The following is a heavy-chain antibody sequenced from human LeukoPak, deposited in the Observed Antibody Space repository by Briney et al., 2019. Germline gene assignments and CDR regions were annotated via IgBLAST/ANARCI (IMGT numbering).Heavy chain of an antibody. CDR2: IYYSGST. Sequence: SETLSLTCTVSGGSVSSGSYYWSWIRQPPGKGLEWIGYIYYSGSTNYNPSLKSRVTISVDTSKNQFSLKLSFVTAADTAVYYCASHSDGSGWYGEGLDYWGQGTLVTVSS. J-gene: IGHJ4*02. CDR1: GGSVSSGSYY. V-gene: IGHV4-61*01. D-gene: IGHD6-19*01. CDR3: ASHSDGSGWYGEGLDY.